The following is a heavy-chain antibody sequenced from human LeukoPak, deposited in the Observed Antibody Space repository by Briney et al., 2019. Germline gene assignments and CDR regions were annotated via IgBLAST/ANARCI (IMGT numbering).Heavy chain of an antibody. CDR1: GFDFSSYT. J-gene: IGHJ3*02. CDR2: ITRSSTYR. CDR3: ARRVVTPNDAFDI. V-gene: IGHV3-21*01. D-gene: IGHD4-23*01. Sequence: GGSLRLSCAASGFDFSSYTMHWVRQAPGKGLEWVSSITRSSTYRLFADSMKGRFNISRDNAKKSLDLHMHSLRAEDTAVYYCARRVVTPNDAFDIWGQGTMVTVSS.